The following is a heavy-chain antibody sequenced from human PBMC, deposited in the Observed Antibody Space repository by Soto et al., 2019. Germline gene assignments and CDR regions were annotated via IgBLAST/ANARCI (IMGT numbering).Heavy chain of an antibody. J-gene: IGHJ3*02. CDR3: VRPVGLTTVVSPAALDI. V-gene: IGHV5-51*01. CDR1: GNSFSNYW. D-gene: IGHD4-17*01. Sequence: KXSCKGSGNSFSNYWIGWVRQTPGKGLEWMGIIHLVDSDARYSPSFQGQVTISADKSILTAYLQWSSLRASDTALYYCVRPVGLTTVVSPAALDIWGQGTMVTVS. CDR2: IHLVDSDA.